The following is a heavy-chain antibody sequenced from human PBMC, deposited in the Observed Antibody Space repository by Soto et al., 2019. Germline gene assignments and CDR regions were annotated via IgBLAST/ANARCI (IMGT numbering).Heavy chain of an antibody. Sequence: VQLVESGGGVVQPGRSLRLSCAASGFTFSSYGMHWVRQAPGKGLEWVAVIWYDGSNKYYADSVKGRFTISRDNSKNTLYLQMNSLRAEDTAVYYCARDKSGYYYYYMDVWGKGTTVTVSS. V-gene: IGHV3-33*01. J-gene: IGHJ6*03. CDR1: GFTFSSYG. CDR2: IWYDGSNK. CDR3: ARDKSGYYYYYMDV.